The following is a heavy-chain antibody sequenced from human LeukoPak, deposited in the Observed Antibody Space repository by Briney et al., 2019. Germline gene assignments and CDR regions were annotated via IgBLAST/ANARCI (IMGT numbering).Heavy chain of an antibody. Sequence: PGGSLRLSCAASGFTFSSYSMNWVRRAPGKGLEWISYISHGSIRIFYADFVEGRFTVSRYDAKNALYLQMNSLRVEDTAVYYCAGDPGYSYAMDAWGQGTLVSVSS. J-gene: IGHJ5*02. V-gene: IGHV3-48*01. D-gene: IGHD5-18*01. CDR2: ISHGSIRI. CDR1: GFTFSSYS. CDR3: AGDPGYSYAMDA.